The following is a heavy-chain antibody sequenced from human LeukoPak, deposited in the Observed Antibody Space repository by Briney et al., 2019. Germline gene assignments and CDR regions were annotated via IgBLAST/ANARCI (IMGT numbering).Heavy chain of an antibody. V-gene: IGHV3-74*01. Sequence: GGSLRLSCAASGFTFGSHWMHWVRQDPGKGLVWVSRINPDGKRTTYADSVKGRFTISRDNAKNTVYLQMNSLRPDDTALYYCARDSKEGRTKFDPWGQGTLVTVSS. CDR3: ARDSKEGRTKFDP. D-gene: IGHD2-2*01. CDR2: INPDGKRT. CDR1: GFTFGSHW. J-gene: IGHJ5*02.